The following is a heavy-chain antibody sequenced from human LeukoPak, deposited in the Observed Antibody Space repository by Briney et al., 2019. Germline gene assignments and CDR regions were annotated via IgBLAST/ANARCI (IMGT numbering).Heavy chain of an antibody. Sequence: SETLSLTCTVSGGSISSYYWSWIRQPPGEGLEWIGYIYYSGSTNYNPSLKSRVTISVDTSKNQFSLKLSSVTAADTAVYYCARVWGATTEGIFDYWGQGTLVTVSS. V-gene: IGHV4-59*01. D-gene: IGHD1-26*01. J-gene: IGHJ4*02. CDR3: ARVWGATTEGIFDY. CDR1: GGSISSYY. CDR2: IYYSGST.